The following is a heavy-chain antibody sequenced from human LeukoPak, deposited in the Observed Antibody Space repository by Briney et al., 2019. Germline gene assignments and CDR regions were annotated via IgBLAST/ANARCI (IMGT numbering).Heavy chain of an antibody. CDR2: INPNSGGT. D-gene: IGHD3-22*01. CDR1: GYTFTGYY. V-gene: IGHV1-2*02. Sequence: ASVKVSCKASGYTFTGYYMHWVRQAPGQGLEWTGWINPNSGGTNYAQKFQGRVTMTRDTSISTAYMELSRLRSDDTAVYYCARAAPYYYDSSGYYNYWGQGTLVTVSS. CDR3: ARAAPYYYDSSGYYNY. J-gene: IGHJ4*02.